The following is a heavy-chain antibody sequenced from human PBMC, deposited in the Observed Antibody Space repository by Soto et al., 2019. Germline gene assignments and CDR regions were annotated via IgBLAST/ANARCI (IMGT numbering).Heavy chain of an antibody. CDR1: GGSISSYY. D-gene: IGHD3-10*01. CDR3: ARDPGSWYFDS. CDR2: VYYSGST. J-gene: IGHJ4*02. V-gene: IGHV4-59*01. Sequence: SETLSLTCTVSGGSISSYYWSWIRQPPWKGLELIGYVYYSGSTNYNPSLRSRVNISVDTSKNQLSLKMSSVTAADTAVYYCARDPGSWYFDSWGQGIQVTVSS.